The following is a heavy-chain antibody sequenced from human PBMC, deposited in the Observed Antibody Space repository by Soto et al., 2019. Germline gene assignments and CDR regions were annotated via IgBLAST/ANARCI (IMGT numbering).Heavy chain of an antibody. CDR3: ARLQFGEGFDY. CDR1: GGSISGVGFS. J-gene: IGHJ4*02. Sequence: SLSCAVSGGSISGVGFSWSWIRQPPGKGLEWFGYILHTGGTQYNPSLKSRVSMSVDKSKNQFSLHLTSVTAADTAVYYCARLQFGEGFDYWGQGALVTVSS. V-gene: IGHV4-30-2*01. CDR2: ILHTGGT. D-gene: IGHD3-10*01.